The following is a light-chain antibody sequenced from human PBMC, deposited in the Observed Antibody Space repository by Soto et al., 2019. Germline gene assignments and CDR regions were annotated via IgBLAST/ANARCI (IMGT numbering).Light chain of an antibody. Sequence: EIVMTQSPGTLSLSPGERATLSCSASQSVSSRLAWYQQKPGQAPRLLISGASSRATGIPDRFSGSGSGTDFTLTITRLEPEDFAVYYCQQRQYWPPITFGQGTRLEIK. J-gene: IGKJ5*01. V-gene: IGKV3D-20*02. CDR1: QSVSSR. CDR2: GAS. CDR3: QQRQYWPPIT.